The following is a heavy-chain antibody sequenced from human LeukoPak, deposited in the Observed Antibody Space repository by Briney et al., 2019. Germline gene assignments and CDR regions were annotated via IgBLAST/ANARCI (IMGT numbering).Heavy chain of an antibody. CDR1: GFRFSTYG. CDR3: ARFSGSDYTGSFDL. CDR2: VWFDGSNS. Sequence: GGSLRLSCAGSGFRFSTYGMHWVRQAPGKGLEWLGYVWFDGSNSDYVDPVKGRFTISRDNSKNTVFLQMNSLRAEDTAVYHCARFSGSDYTGSFDLWGQGTPVTVSS. J-gene: IGHJ4*02. V-gene: IGHV3-33*01. D-gene: IGHD3-10*01.